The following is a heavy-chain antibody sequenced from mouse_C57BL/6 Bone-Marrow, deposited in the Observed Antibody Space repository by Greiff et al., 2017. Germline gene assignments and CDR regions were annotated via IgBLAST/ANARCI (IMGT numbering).Heavy chain of an antibody. CDR1: GYTFTSYW. D-gene: IGHD1-1*01. Sequence: QVQLQQSGAELVMPGASVKLSCKASGYTFTSYWMHWVKQRPGQGLEWIGEIDPSDSYTNYNQKFKGKSTLTVDKSSSTAYMQLSSLTSEDSAVYYCARDYYGSSYWYFDVWGTGTTVTVSS. CDR3: ARDYYGSSYWYFDV. V-gene: IGHV1-69*01. CDR2: IDPSDSYT. J-gene: IGHJ1*03.